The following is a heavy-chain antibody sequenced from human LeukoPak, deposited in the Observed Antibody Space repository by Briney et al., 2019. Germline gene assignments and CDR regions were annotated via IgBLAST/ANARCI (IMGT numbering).Heavy chain of an antibody. CDR1: GGSFSGYY. CDR2: INHSGST. J-gene: IGHJ4*02. CDR3: ARGLRSSWAPFDY. D-gene: IGHD6-13*01. Sequence: SETLSLTCAVYGGSFSGYYWSWIRQPPGKGLEWIGEINHSGSTDYNPSLKSRVTISVDTSKNQFSLKLSSVTAADTAVYYCARGLRSSWAPFDYWGQGTLVTVSS. V-gene: IGHV4-34*01.